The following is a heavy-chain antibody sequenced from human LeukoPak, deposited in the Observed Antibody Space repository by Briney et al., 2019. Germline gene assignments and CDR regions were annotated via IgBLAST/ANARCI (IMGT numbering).Heavy chain of an antibody. V-gene: IGHV3-23*01. CDR1: GFTFSSYA. D-gene: IGHD3-10*01. CDR3: ARDRSGSYPNWFDP. CDR2: ITGNGANT. Sequence: GGSLRLSCSASGFTFSSYAMHWVRQAPGKGLEWVSAITGNGANTFYADSVKGRFTISRDNSKNTVYLQMNSLRAEDTALYYCARDRSGSYPNWFDPWGQGTLVTVSS. J-gene: IGHJ5*02.